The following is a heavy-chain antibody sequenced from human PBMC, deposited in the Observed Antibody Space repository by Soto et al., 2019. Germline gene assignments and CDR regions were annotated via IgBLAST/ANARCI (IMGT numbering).Heavy chain of an antibody. J-gene: IGHJ4*02. CDR2: ISYDGSNK. Sequence: QVQLVESGGGVVQPGRSLRLSCAASGFTFSSYPMHWVRQAPGKGLEWVAVISYDGSNKYYADSVKGRFTISRDNSKNTLYLQMNSLRAEDTAIYYCARGQRSAQEVARYFDYWGQGTLVTVSS. CDR1: GFTFSSYP. D-gene: IGHD2-15*01. CDR3: ARGQRSAQEVARYFDY. V-gene: IGHV3-30-3*01.